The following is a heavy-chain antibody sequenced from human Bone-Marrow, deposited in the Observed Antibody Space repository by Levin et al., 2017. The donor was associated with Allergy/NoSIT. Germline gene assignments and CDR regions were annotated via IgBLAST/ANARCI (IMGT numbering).Heavy chain of an antibody. CDR3: ARNFRDFSSGWYQDGFDI. J-gene: IGHJ3*02. CDR2: IYSSGSA. D-gene: IGHD6-19*01. CDR1: GGSISSGSYY. Sequence: SETLSLTCTVSGGSISSGSYYWSWIRQPAGKGLEWIGRIYSSGSAHYNPSLKSRVTISVDTSKNQFSLSLSSVTAADTAVYFCARNFRDFSSGWYQDGFDIWGQGTMVTVSS. V-gene: IGHV4-61*02.